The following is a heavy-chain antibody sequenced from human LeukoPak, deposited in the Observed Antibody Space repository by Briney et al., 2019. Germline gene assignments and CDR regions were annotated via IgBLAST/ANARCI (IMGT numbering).Heavy chain of an antibody. Sequence: GGSLRLSCAASGFTFSSYNMKWVRQAPGKGLEWVSYISPASDTIHYADSMRGRFTISRDNAKNSLYLQMNSLRAEDTAVYYCASDVYYGSGTFGYWGQGTLVTVSS. CDR3: ASDVYYGSGTFGY. CDR2: ISPASDTI. J-gene: IGHJ4*02. CDR1: GFTFSSYN. V-gene: IGHV3-48*01. D-gene: IGHD3-10*01.